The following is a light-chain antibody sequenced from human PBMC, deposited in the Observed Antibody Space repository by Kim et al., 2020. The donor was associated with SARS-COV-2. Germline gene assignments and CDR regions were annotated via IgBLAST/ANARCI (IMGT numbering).Light chain of an antibody. Sequence: DIQMTQSPSSLSASVGDKVTITCQASQDINNSLNWYQQKPGKAPKHLIYDASNLESGVPSRFSGSGSGTDFTFTISSLQPEDIATYYCQQYGHHPRAFGQGTKVDIK. CDR1: QDINNS. CDR3: QQYGHHPRA. V-gene: IGKV1-33*01. J-gene: IGKJ1*01. CDR2: DAS.